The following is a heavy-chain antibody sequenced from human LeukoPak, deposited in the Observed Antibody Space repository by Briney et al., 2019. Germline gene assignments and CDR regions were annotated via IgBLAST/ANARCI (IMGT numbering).Heavy chain of an antibody. D-gene: IGHD1-26*01. V-gene: IGHV4-61*02. CDR3: ARHQGSGRKHYYGMDV. CDR1: GGSISSGSYY. Sequence: SQTLSLTCTVSGGSISSGSYYWSWIRQPAGKGLEWIGRIYTSGSTNYNPSLKSRVTISVDTSKNQFSLKLSSVTAADTAVYYCARHQGSGRKHYYGMDVWGQGTTLTVSS. CDR2: IYTSGST. J-gene: IGHJ6*02.